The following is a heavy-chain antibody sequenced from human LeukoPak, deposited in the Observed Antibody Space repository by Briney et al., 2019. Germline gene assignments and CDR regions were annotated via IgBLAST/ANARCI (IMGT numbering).Heavy chain of an antibody. V-gene: IGHV3-7*01. D-gene: IGHD1-7*01. Sequence: GGSLRLSCAASGFTFSSYSMNWVRQAPGKGLEWVANIKQDGSEKYYVDSVKGRFTISRDNAKNSLYLQMNSLRAEDTAVYYCAREGAGTRSWDYWGQGTLVTVSS. CDR3: AREGAGTRSWDY. CDR2: IKQDGSEK. J-gene: IGHJ4*02. CDR1: GFTFSSYS.